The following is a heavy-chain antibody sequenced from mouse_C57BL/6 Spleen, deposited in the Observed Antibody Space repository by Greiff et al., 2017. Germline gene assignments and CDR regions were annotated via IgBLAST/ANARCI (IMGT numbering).Heavy chain of an antibody. CDR3: ARGTGVGYYAMDY. CDR1: GYTFTSYW. V-gene: IGHV1-64*01. CDR2: IHPNSGST. D-gene: IGHD4-1*01. J-gene: IGHJ4*01. Sequence: QVQLQQPGAELVKPGASVKLSCKASGYTFTSYWMHWVKQRPGQGLEWIGMIHPNSGSTNYNEKFKSKATLTVDKSSSTAYMQLSSLTSEDSAVYYCARGTGVGYYAMDYWGQGTSVTVSS.